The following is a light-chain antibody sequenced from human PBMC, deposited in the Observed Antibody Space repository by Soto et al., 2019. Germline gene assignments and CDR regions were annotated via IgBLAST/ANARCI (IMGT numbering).Light chain of an antibody. CDR3: MQALQTPWT. V-gene: IGKV2-28*01. Sequence: DIVMTQSPLSLPVTPGEPASISCRSSQSLLHSNGYNYLDWYLQKPGQSPQLLIYLGSNRASGVPDRFSGSGSGTDFTLKISRVEAEDVGVYYCMQALQTPWTFGLGTQVDIK. CDR2: LGS. CDR1: QSLLHSNGYNY. J-gene: IGKJ1*01.